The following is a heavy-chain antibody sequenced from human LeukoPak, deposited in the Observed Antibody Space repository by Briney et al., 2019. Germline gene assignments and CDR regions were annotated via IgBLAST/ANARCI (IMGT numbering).Heavy chain of an antibody. D-gene: IGHD5-18*01. CDR1: GYTFTGYY. CDR2: INSNSGDT. J-gene: IGHJ4*02. CDR3: ARIGGSGYTYGTFDY. Sequence: ASVKVSCKASGYTFTGYYMHWVRQAPGQGLEWMGWINSNSGDTNYAQKFQGRVTMTRDTSISTTYMELSRLRSDDTAVYFCARIGGSGYTYGTFDYWGQGTPVTVSS. V-gene: IGHV1-2*02.